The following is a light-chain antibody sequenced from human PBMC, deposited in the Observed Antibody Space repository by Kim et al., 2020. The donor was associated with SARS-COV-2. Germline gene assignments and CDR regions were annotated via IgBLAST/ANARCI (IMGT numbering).Light chain of an antibody. CDR2: KAS. J-gene: IGKJ1*01. Sequence: DIQMTQSPSTLSASVGDRVTITCRAGQSISSYLAWYQQRPGKAPHLLIYKASTLQSGVPSRFGGSGSGTEFTLTISSLQPDDFGTYYCQHYHTYPWTFGQGTRVEIK. CDR3: QHYHTYPWT. V-gene: IGKV1-5*03. CDR1: QSISSY.